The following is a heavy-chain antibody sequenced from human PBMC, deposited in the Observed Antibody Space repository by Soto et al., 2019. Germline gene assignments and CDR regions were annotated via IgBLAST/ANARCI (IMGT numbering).Heavy chain of an antibody. CDR3: ASISLFLVNYYYGMDF. CDR1: GYTFTSYG. D-gene: IGHD2-2*01. Sequence: QVQLVQSGAEVKKPGASVKVSCKASGYTFTSYGISWVRQAPGQGLEWMGWISAYNGNTNYAQKLQGRVTMTTDTATSTAYMELRSLRSDDTAVYYGASISLFLVNYYYGMDFWCQGTTVTVSS. CDR2: ISAYNGNT. J-gene: IGHJ6*02. V-gene: IGHV1-18*01.